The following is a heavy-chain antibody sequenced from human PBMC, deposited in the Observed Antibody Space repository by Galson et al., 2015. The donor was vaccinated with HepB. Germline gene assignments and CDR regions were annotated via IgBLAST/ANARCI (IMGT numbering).Heavy chain of an antibody. J-gene: IGHJ4*02. V-gene: IGHV2-5*02. CDR3: AHRVGGSIAVAGTPSS. CDR1: GFSLSTSGVG. Sequence: PALVKPTQTLTLTCTFSGFSLSTSGVGVGWIRQPPGKALEWLALIYWDDDKRYSPSLKSRLTITKDTSKNQVVLTMTNMDPVDTATYYCAHRVGGSIAVAGTPSSWGQGTLVTVSS. D-gene: IGHD6-19*01. CDR2: IYWDDDK.